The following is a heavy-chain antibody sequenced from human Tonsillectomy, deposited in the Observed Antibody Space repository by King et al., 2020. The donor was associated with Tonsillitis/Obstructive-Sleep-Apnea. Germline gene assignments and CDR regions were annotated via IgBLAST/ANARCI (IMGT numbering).Heavy chain of an antibody. D-gene: IGHD4-17*01. V-gene: IGHV1-2*06. CDR3: ARGFHTTVTTLLDAFDL. J-gene: IGHJ3*01. CDR2: INPNRGGT. Sequence: QLVQSGAEVKKPGASVKVSCKASGYTFTDYYLHWVRQAPGQGLEWMGRINPNRGGTNYAQKFQGRVTMTRDTSITAAYMDLTRLRADDTAVYYCARGFHTTVTTLLDAFDLWGQGTMVTVSS. CDR1: GYTFTDYY.